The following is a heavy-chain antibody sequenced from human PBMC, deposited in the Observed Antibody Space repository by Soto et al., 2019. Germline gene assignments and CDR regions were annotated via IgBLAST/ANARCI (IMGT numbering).Heavy chain of an antibody. D-gene: IGHD1-26*01. CDR3: TRDPYGGSRYYFDS. V-gene: IGHV3-33*01. Sequence: GGSLRLSCAASGFTFTNYGMHWVRQSPGKGLEWVAVIWYDGSNRFYADSVKGRFTISKDNSQNMLYLQMHSLRPEDTAVYYCTRDPYGGSRYYFDSWGQGTLVTVSS. CDR2: IWYDGSNR. CDR1: GFTFTNYG. J-gene: IGHJ4*02.